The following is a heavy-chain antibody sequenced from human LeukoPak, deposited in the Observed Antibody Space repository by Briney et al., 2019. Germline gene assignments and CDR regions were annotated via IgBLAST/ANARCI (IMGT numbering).Heavy chain of an antibody. CDR2: IKKDGGEK. CDR3: ATKLRGGMDV. Sequence: PGGSLRLSCAASGFTFSNYWMSWVRQAPGKGLEWVADIKKDGGEKYYGGSVKGRFTISRDNAQNSMYLQMNSLRGEDTAVYYCATKLRGGMDVWGRGTTVTVSS. D-gene: IGHD3-16*01. J-gene: IGHJ6*04. CDR1: GFTFSNYW. V-gene: IGHV3-7*03.